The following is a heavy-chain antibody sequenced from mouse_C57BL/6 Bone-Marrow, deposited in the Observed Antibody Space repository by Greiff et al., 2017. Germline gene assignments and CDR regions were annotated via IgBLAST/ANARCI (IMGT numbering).Heavy chain of an antibody. Sequence: EVKLVESGGDLVKPGGSLKLSCAASGFTLSSYGMSWVRQTPDKRLEWVATISSGDSYTYYPASVQGRFTISRDNAKNTLYLQMSSLKSEDTAMDYCARHGSTMIPFAYWGQGTLVTVSA. D-gene: IGHD2-4*01. CDR1: GFTLSSYG. CDR2: ISSGDSYT. V-gene: IGHV5-6*01. J-gene: IGHJ3*01. CDR3: ARHGSTMIPFAY.